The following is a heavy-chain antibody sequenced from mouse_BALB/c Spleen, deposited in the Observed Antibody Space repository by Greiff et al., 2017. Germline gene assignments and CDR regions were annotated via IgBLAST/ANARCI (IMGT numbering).Heavy chain of an antibody. J-gene: IGHJ3*01. CDR3: ASGGYGNYWFAY. CDR1: GYSFTGYF. D-gene: IGHD2-1*01. V-gene: IGHV1-20*02. Sequence: VQLKQSGPELVKPGASVKISCKASGYSFTGYFMNWVMQSHGKSLEWIGRINPYNGDTFYNQKFKGKATLTVDKSSSTAHMELRSLASEDSAVYYCASGGYGNYWFAYWGQGTLVTVSA. CDR2: INPYNGDT.